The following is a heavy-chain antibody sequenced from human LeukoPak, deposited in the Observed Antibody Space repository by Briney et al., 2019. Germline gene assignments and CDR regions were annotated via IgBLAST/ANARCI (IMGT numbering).Heavy chain of an antibody. V-gene: IGHV1-46*01. CDR1: EHTFATYN. CDR2: INPSGGST. Sequence: ASVKVSCKASEHTFATYNMHWVRQAPGQGLEWMGIINPSGGSTSYEQKFRGRVTMTRDTSTSTVYMELSSLRSEDTAVYYCAREGYSYGYGDYWGQGTLVTVSS. D-gene: IGHD5-18*01. J-gene: IGHJ4*02. CDR3: AREGYSYGYGDY.